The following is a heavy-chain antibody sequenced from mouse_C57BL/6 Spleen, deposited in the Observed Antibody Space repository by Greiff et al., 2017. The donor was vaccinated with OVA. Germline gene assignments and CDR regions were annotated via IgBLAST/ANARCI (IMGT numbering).Heavy chain of an antibody. Sequence: QVQLQQPGAELVMPGASVKLSCKASGYTFTSYWMHWVKQRPGQGLEWIGEVDPSDSYTNYNQKFKGKSTLTVDKSSSTAYMQLSSLTSEDSAVYYCATGHFDYWGQGTTLTVSS. V-gene: IGHV1-69*01. CDR1: GYTFTSYW. CDR3: ATGHFDY. J-gene: IGHJ2*01. CDR2: VDPSDSYT.